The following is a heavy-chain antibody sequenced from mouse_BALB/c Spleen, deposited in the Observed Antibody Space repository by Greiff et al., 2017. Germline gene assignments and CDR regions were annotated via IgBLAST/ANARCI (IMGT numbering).Heavy chain of an antibody. D-gene: IGHD2-4*01. V-gene: IGHV1S29*02. Sequence: EVQLVESGPELVKPGASVKISCKASGYTFTDYNMHWVKQSHGKSLEWIGYIYPYNGGTGYNQKFKSKATLTVDNSSSTAYMELRSLTSEDSAVYYCASGITTGYAMDYWGQGTSVTVSS. J-gene: IGHJ4*01. CDR2: IYPYNGGT. CDR3: ASGITTGYAMDY. CDR1: GYTFTDYN.